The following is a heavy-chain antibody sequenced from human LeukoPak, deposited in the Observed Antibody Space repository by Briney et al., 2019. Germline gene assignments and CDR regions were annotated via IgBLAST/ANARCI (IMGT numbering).Heavy chain of an antibody. J-gene: IGHJ4*02. CDR1: GFTFSSYA. V-gene: IGHV3-23*01. CDR3: AKEDWKQLECFDY. D-gene: IGHD6-13*01. Sequence: GGSLRLSGAASGFTFSSYAMSWVRQAPGKGLEGVSAISGSGGSTNYADSVKGRFTISRDNSKNTLYLQMNSLRAEDTAVYYCAKEDWKQLECFDYWGQGTLVTVSS. CDR2: ISGSGGST.